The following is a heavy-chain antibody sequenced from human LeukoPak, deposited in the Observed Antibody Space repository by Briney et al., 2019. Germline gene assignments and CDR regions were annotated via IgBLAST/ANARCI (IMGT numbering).Heavy chain of an antibody. J-gene: IGHJ1*01. CDR3: VRGLSARISKKNTEFFQY. CDR1: GYTFSTYW. Sequence: GESLKISCQGSGYTFSTYWLAWVRQMPGKGPEWMGIIYPGDSDTRYSPSFEGQVTISADKSINTAFLQWSSLRASDTAMYYCVRGLSARISKKNTEFFQYWGQDTLVTVSS. V-gene: IGHV5-51*01. CDR2: IYPGDSDT. D-gene: IGHD1/OR15-1a*01.